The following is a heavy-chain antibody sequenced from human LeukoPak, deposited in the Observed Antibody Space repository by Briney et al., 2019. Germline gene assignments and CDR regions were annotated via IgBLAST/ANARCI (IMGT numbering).Heavy chain of an antibody. Sequence: GSLRLSCAASGFTFSSYSMNWVRQAPGKGLEWVSSISSSSSYIYYADYVKGRFTISRDKSQNTLYLQMNSLRGEDTAVYYCAKSGQLGIAVAGNYFDYWGQGTLVTVSS. CDR3: AKSGQLGIAVAGNYFDY. D-gene: IGHD6-19*01. V-gene: IGHV3-21*04. CDR2: ISSSSSYI. CDR1: GFTFSSYS. J-gene: IGHJ4*02.